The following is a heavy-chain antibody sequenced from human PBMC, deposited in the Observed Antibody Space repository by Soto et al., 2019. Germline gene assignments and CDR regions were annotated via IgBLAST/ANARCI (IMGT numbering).Heavy chain of an antibody. J-gene: IGHJ4*02. CDR2: IMSGGSTT. Sequence: GGSLRLSCAASGFTVSSNYMSWVRQAPGTGLEWVSTIMSGGSTTYYADSVKGRFTISRDNSKDTLYLQMNILRAEDSAVYCCAKHFSDSTGPFDYWGQGTLVTVSS. V-gene: IGHV3-23*01. CDR1: GFTVSSNY. D-gene: IGHD3-22*01. CDR3: AKHFSDSTGPFDY.